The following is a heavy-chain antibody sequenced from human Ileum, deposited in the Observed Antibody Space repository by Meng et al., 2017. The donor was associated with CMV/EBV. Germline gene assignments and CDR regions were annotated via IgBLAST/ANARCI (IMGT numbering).Heavy chain of an antibody. CDR1: DASFSDFY. Sequence: VLPQLWGAGLLKPSETLSLTCDVYDASFSDFYWSWTRHLPGKGLEWIGEIYPSGSTHYNPSLESRVSISVHMSNSQFSLKVSSVTAADTAVYYCARGQDNHKGGVHWGQGTLVTVSS. CDR2: IYPSGST. D-gene: IGHD1-14*01. J-gene: IGHJ4*02. V-gene: IGHV4-34*01. CDR3: ARGQDNHKGGVH.